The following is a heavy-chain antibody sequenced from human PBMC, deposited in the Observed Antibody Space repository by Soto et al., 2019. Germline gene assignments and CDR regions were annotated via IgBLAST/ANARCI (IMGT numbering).Heavy chain of an antibody. CDR3: AGSPLGYDYVRQTWREVGDSFDI. J-gene: IGHJ3*02. CDR1: GASLGGFH. Sequence: SETLSLTCAIYGASLGGFHWTWLRQAPGKGLEWIGELIHGGSTNYNPSLKGRVSFSLDTSKNQFSLHLMSVTAADTAVYYCAGSPLGYDYVRQTWREVGDSFDIWGRGTLVTVSS. CDR2: LIHGGST. V-gene: IGHV4-34*12. D-gene: IGHD3-16*01.